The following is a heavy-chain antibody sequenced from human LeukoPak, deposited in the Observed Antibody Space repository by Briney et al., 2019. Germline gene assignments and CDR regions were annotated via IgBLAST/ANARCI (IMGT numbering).Heavy chain of an antibody. CDR1: GYSFTSYW. Sequence: LGESLKISCKGSGYSFTSYWIGWVRQMPGKGLEWMGIIYPGDSDTRYSPSFQGQVTISADKSISTAYLQWSSLKASDTAMYYCARGRYCSGGSCYSDWFDPWGRGTLVTVSS. D-gene: IGHD2-15*01. CDR3: ARGRYCSGGSCYSDWFDP. V-gene: IGHV5-51*01. J-gene: IGHJ5*02. CDR2: IYPGDSDT.